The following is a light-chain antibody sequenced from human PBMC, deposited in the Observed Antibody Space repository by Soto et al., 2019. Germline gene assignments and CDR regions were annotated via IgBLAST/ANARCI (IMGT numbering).Light chain of an antibody. CDR2: NVS. CDR1: QSVSTN. J-gene: IGKJ1*01. Sequence: IVLTQSPATLSVSPGERATLSCTASQSVSTNLAWYQQKPGQAPRVLIYNVSTRATAIPARFSGSGSVTDFTLTISSLQSEDFAVYYCQHYSHWPPRTFGQGTKVEIK. CDR3: QHYSHWPPRT. V-gene: IGKV3-15*01.